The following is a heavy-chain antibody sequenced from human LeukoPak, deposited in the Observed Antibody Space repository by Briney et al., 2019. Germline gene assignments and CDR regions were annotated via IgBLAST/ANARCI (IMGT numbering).Heavy chain of an antibody. V-gene: IGHV5-51*01. J-gene: IGHJ4*02. CDR3: ARESWDGSKTRGYYFDH. D-gene: IGHD3-10*01. CDR1: GYFFTDYW. CDR2: IYPADSDT. Sequence: GESLKISCQVSGYFFTDYWIGWVRQMPGKGLESMGIIYPADSDTAYSPFFQGQVTISADKSISTVYLQWSSLKASDTAMYYCARESWDGSKTRGYYFDHWGQGTLVTVSS.